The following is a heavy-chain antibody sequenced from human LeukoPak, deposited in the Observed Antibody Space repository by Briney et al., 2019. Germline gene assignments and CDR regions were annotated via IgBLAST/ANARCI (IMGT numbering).Heavy chain of an antibody. CDR1: GGSISTNSYY. Sequence: PSETLSLTCSVSGGSISTNSYYWDWIRQPPGKGLEWIGSIYYSGSTYYNPSLKSRVTISVDTSKNQFSLKLSSVTAADTAVYYCATRRVSYGDYEYWGQGSLVTVSP. V-gene: IGHV4-39*01. CDR2: IYYSGST. CDR3: ATRRVSYGDYEY. J-gene: IGHJ4*02. D-gene: IGHD4-17*01.